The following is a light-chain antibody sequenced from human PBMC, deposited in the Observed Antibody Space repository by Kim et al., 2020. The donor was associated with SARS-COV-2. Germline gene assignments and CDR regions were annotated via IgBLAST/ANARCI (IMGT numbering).Light chain of an antibody. CDR1: ASVSGSSF. Sequence: SQGPSATLTYSCSASVSGSSFVAWYQKQPDQPPRLLYYEAASAATSIPGRFSGGGSGADFILTIRRLADEDFVVYCRQHRSNWPTFGGGTKVDIK. CDR3: QHRSNWPT. CDR2: EAA. V-gene: IGKV3-11*01. J-gene: IGKJ4*02.